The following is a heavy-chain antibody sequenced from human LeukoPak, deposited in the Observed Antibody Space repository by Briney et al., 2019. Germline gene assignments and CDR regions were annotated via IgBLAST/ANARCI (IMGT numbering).Heavy chain of an antibody. CDR1: GGSISSSNYY. CDR2: IYYSGST. D-gene: IGHD3-10*01. V-gene: IGHV4-61*01. Sequence: SETLSLTCTVSGGSISSSNYYWGWIRQPPGKGLEWIGYIYYSGSTNYNPSLKSRVTISVDTSKNQFSLKLSSVTAADTAVYYCARDRLGDGSGFHVWGQGTLVTVSS. CDR3: ARDRLGDGSGFHV. J-gene: IGHJ4*02.